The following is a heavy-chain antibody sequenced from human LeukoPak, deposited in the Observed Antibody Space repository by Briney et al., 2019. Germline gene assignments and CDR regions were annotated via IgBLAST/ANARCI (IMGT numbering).Heavy chain of an antibody. Sequence: GASVKVSCKASGYTFTSYAMNWVRQAPGQGLEWMGLINPSNHRTNYAQRFQGRVTMTRDMSTSTVYMELSSLRSEDTAVFYCARGVHVRKYDSNENCFDPWGQGTLVTVSS. CDR3: ARGVHVRKYDSNENCFDP. D-gene: IGHD3-22*01. V-gene: IGHV1-46*01. CDR2: INPSNHRT. CDR1: GYTFTSYA. J-gene: IGHJ5*02.